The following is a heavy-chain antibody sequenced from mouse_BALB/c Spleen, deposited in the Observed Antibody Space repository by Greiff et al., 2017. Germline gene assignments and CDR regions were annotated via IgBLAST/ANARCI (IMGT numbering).Heavy chain of an antibody. CDR3: ARDGSSYWYFDV. V-gene: IGHV3-8*02. CDR1: GDSITSGY. CDR2: ISYSGST. Sequence: VQLKESGPSLVKPSQTLSLTCSVTGDSITSGYWNWIRKFPGNKLEYMGYISYSGSTYYNPSLKSRISITRDTSKNQYYLQLNSVTTEDTATDYCARDGSSYWYFDVWGAGTTVTVSS. D-gene: IGHD1-1*01. J-gene: IGHJ1*01.